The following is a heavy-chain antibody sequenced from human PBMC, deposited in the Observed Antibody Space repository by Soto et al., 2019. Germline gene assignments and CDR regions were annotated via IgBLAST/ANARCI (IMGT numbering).Heavy chain of an antibody. CDR2: IYYSGST. CDR3: ARLGRAYSGSQIYGGGDY. Sequence: SETLSLTCTVSGGSISSYYWSWIRQPPGKGLEWIGYIYYSGSTNYNPSLKSRVTISVDTSKNQFSLKLSSVTAEDTAVYYCARLGRAYSGSQIYGGGDYWGQGTLVTVSS. D-gene: IGHD1-26*01. J-gene: IGHJ4*02. V-gene: IGHV4-59*08. CDR1: GGSISSYY.